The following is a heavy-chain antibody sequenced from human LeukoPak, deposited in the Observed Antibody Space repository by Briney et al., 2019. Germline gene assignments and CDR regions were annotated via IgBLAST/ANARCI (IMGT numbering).Heavy chain of an antibody. CDR1: GFTFSSYS. D-gene: IGHD2-8*01. CDR3: AKDLSQGPYCTNGVCSMIFDH. J-gene: IGHJ4*02. CDR2: ISSSSSYI. Sequence: GGSLRLSCAASGFTFSSYSMNWVRQAPGKGLEWVSSISSSSSYIYYADSVKGRFTISRDNSKNTLYLQMNSLRGDDTAVYYCAKDLSQGPYCTNGVCSMIFDHWGQGTQVTVSS. V-gene: IGHV3-21*01.